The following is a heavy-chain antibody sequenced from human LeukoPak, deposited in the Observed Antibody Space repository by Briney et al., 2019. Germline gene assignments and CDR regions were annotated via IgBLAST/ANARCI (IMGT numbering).Heavy chain of an antibody. D-gene: IGHD3/OR15-3a*01. J-gene: IGHJ4*02. CDR2: INYSGNT. CDR1: GGSISRYY. Sequence: PSETLSLTCTVSGGSISRYYGSWIREPPGKGLGWVGYINYSGNTNYNPSPKSRVTISLDTSKNQFSLKLSSVTGADTAMYYCARGQRGLPYWGQGTLVTVSS. V-gene: IGHV4-59*12. CDR3: ARGQRGLPY.